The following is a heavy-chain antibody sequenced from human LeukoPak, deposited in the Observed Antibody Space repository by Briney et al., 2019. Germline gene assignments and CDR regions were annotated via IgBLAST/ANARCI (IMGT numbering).Heavy chain of an antibody. Sequence: PSETLSLTCTVSGGSISSGGYYWNWIRQLPGKGLEWIGYIYNNGTTYYNPSLKSRVTISVDSSKNQFSLQLTSVTAADTAVYYCARDNHYFDYWGQGTLVTVSS. CDR3: ARDNHYFDY. CDR1: GGSISSGGYY. D-gene: IGHD1-14*01. CDR2: IYNNGTT. V-gene: IGHV4-31*03. J-gene: IGHJ4*02.